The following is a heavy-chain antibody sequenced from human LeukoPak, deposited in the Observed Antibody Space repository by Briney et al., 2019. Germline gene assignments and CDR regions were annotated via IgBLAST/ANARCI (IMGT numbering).Heavy chain of an antibody. CDR3: ARGYDYGDYGVVE. V-gene: IGHV3-30*03. CDR1: GFTFSRYG. J-gene: IGHJ4*02. CDR2: ISYDGSDK. Sequence: GGSLRLSCAASGFTFSRYGMHWVRQAPGKGLEWVAFISYDGSDKYYVDSVKGRFTISRDNSKNTLYLQMNSLRAEDTAVYYCARGYDYGDYGVVEWGQGTLVTVSS. D-gene: IGHD4-17*01.